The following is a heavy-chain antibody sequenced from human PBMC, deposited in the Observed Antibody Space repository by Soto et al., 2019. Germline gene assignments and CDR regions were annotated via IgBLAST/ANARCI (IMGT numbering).Heavy chain of an antibody. CDR1: GLNFSDYD. V-gene: IGHV3-11*01. Sequence: GGPLRLSWAAAGLNFSDYDMSWISQAPGKGLEWVSYISSSGSTIYYADSVKGRFTISRDNAKNSLYLQMNSLRAEDTAVYYCARDKGYCSSTSCSNWFDPWGQGTLVTVSS. CDR2: ISSSGSTI. D-gene: IGHD2-2*01. CDR3: ARDKGYCSSTSCSNWFDP. J-gene: IGHJ5*02.